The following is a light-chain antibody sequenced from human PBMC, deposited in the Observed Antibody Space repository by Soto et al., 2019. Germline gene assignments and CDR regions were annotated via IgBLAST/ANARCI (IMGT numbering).Light chain of an antibody. V-gene: IGKV3-15*01. CDR3: QQFGSSPMFT. Sequence: EIVMTQSPATLSVSPGERATLSCRASQSVSTNLAWYQQKPGQAPRLLIYHTSTRATGIPARFSGSGSGTEFSLTISGLQSEDLAVYYCQQFGSSPMFTFGQGTKLEI. J-gene: IGKJ2*01. CDR1: QSVSTN. CDR2: HTS.